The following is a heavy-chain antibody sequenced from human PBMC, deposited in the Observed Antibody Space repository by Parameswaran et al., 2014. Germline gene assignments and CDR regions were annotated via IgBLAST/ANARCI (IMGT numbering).Heavy chain of an antibody. CDR2: INWNGGST. D-gene: IGHD3-3*01. V-gene: IGHV3-20*03. J-gene: IGHJ4*02. Sequence: VRQMPGKGLEWVSGINWNGGSTGYADSVKGRFTISRDNAKNSLYLQMNSLRAEDTALYYCARDANDFWSGTDYWGQGTLVTVSS. CDR3: ARDANDFWSGTDY.